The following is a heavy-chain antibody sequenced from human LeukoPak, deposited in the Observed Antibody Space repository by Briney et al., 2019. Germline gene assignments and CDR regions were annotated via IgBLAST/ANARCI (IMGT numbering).Heavy chain of an antibody. D-gene: IGHD2-2*01. CDR1: GFTFSNYA. CDR3: AKDKAGVVPAATHFGF. Sequence: PGGSLRLSCAASGFTFSNYAMSWVRQAPGKGLEWVSAISGSGGSTYYADSVKGRFTISRDNSKNTLYLQMNSLRAEDTAVYYCAKDKAGVVPAATHFGFWGQGTLVTVSS. V-gene: IGHV3-23*01. CDR2: ISGSGGST. J-gene: IGHJ4*02.